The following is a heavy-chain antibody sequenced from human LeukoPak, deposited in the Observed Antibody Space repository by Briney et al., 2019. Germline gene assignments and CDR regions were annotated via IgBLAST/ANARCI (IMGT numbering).Heavy chain of an antibody. Sequence: SETLSLTCAVYGGSFSGYYWSWIRQPPGKGLEWIGEINHSGSTNYSPSLKSRVTISVDTSKNQFSLKLSSVTAADTAVYYCARVRGYNSIDYWGQGTLVTVSS. V-gene: IGHV4-34*01. CDR1: GGSFSGYY. J-gene: IGHJ4*02. CDR2: INHSGST. CDR3: ARVRGYNSIDY. D-gene: IGHD5-24*01.